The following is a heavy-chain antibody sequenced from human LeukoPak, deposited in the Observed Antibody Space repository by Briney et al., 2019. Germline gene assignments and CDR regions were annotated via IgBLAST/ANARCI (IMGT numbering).Heavy chain of an antibody. CDR2: IYSGGST. CDR3: ASLSLGHY. CDR1: GFTFSNNY. V-gene: IGHV3-53*01. D-gene: IGHD6-6*01. J-gene: IGHJ4*02. Sequence: GGSLRLSCAASGFTFSNNYMSWVRQAPGEGLEWVSVIYSGGSTYYADSVKGRFTISRDTSKNTLSLQMNSLRAEDTAVYYCASLSLGHYWGQGTLVTVSS.